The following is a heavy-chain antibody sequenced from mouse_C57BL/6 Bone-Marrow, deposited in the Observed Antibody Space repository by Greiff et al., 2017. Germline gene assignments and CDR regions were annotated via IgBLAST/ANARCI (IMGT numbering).Heavy chain of an antibody. CDR1: GYTFTSYW. J-gene: IGHJ2*01. V-gene: IGHV1-55*01. D-gene: IGHD3-1*01. CDR2: IYPTSGRT. CDR3: ARSGALERSFDY. Sequence: QVQLQQPGAELVKPGASVKMSCKASGYTFTSYWITWVKQRPGQGLEWIGDIYPTSGRTNYNEKFKSKAILTVDTSSNTAYMQLSSLTSEDSAVVYCARSGALERSFDYWGQGTTLTVSA.